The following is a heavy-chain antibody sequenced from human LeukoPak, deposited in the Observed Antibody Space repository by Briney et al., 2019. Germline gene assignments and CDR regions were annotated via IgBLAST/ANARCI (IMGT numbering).Heavy chain of an antibody. CDR1: GGSISSYY. D-gene: IGHD3-22*01. Sequence: SSETLSLTCTVSGGSISSYYWSWIRQPPGKGLECVGYIYYSGSTNYNPSLKSRVTISVDTSKNQFSLKLSSVTAADTAVYYCARGTTYYYDSSRFDLWGRGTLVTVSS. J-gene: IGHJ2*01. V-gene: IGHV4-59*01. CDR2: IYYSGST. CDR3: ARGTTYYYDSSRFDL.